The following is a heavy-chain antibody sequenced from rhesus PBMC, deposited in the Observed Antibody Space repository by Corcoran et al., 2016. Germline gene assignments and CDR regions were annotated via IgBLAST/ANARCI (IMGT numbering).Heavy chain of an antibody. CDR1: GGSISGYYL. CDR2: IYGGSGST. V-gene: IGHV4S7*01. J-gene: IGHJ4*01. CDR3: ARDFSSWSFFDY. D-gene: IGHD6-13*01. Sequence: QVQLQESGPGVVKPSETLSLTCAVSGGSISGYYLWSWIRQPPGKGLEWIGYIYGGSGSTGYNPSLKSRVIISIDTSKNQFSLKLSSVTAADTAVYYCARDFSSWSFFDYWGQGVLVTVSS.